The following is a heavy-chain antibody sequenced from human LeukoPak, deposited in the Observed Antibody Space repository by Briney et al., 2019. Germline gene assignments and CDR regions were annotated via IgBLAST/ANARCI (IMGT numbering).Heavy chain of an antibody. CDR3: ARVRRRPNYYGSGSSAEWFDP. CDR2: INHSGST. V-gene: IGHV4-34*01. CDR1: GGSFSGYY. Sequence: SETLSLTCAVYGGSFSGYYWSWIRQPPGKGLEWIGEINHSGSTNYNPPLKSRVTISVDTSKNQFSLKLSSVTAADTAVYYCARVRRRPNYYGSGSSAEWFDPWGQGTLVTVSS. J-gene: IGHJ5*02. D-gene: IGHD3-10*01.